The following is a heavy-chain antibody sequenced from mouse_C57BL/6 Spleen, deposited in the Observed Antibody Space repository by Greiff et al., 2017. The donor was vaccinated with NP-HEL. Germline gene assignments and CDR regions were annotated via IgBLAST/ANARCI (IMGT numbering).Heavy chain of an antibody. D-gene: IGHD1-1*01. Sequence: VQLQQSGAELVRPGASVKLSCTASGFNFKDDDMHWVQQRPEQGLEWIGWIDPDNGDTEYASKFQGKSTITADTSSNTAYLQLSRLTSEDTTVYYCTTTILRKDDWGQGTTLTVSS. J-gene: IGHJ2*01. CDR2: IDPDNGDT. V-gene: IGHV14-4*01. CDR3: TTTILRKDD. CDR1: GFNFKDDD.